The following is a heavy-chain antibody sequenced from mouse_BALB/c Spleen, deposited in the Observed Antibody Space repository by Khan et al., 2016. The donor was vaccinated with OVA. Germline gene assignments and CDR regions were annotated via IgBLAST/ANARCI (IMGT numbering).Heavy chain of an antibody. CDR2: IWGGGST. Sequence: VELVESGPGLVAPSQNLSITCTVSGFSLSDYGVSWICQPPGRGLEWLGVIWGGGSTYYNSALRSRLTISKDNSKSQVFLKMSSLQSDDTAMFYCAKGVWSYYYTLDYWGQGTSVTVSS. V-gene: IGHV2-6-5*01. CDR1: GFSLSDYG. CDR3: AKGVWSYYYTLDY. J-gene: IGHJ4*01.